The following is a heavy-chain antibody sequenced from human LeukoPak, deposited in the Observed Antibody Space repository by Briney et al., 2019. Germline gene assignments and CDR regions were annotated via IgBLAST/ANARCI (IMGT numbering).Heavy chain of an antibody. Sequence: GGSLRLSCAASGFTFSSFGMHWVRQAPGKGLEWVAFIRYDGSNTYYADSVKGRFTISRDNSKNTLYLQMNSLRAEDTAVYYCAKDGPGIAAAATVGYFDYWGQGTLVTVSS. J-gene: IGHJ4*02. D-gene: IGHD6-13*01. V-gene: IGHV3-30*02. CDR1: GFTFSSFG. CDR3: AKDGPGIAAAATVGYFDY. CDR2: IRYDGSNT.